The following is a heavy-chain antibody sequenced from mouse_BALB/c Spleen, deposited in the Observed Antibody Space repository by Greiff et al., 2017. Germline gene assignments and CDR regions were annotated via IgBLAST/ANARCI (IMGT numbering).Heavy chain of an antibody. CDR1: GFTFSSYT. V-gene: IGHV5-12-2*01. J-gene: IGHJ2*01. CDR3: ARQSTTATLDY. CDR2: ISNGGGST. Sequence: EVKLMESGGGLVQPGGSLKLSCAASGFTFSSYTMSWVRQTPEKRLEWVAYISNGGGSTYYPDTVKGRFTISRDNAKNTLYLQMSSLKSEDTAMYYCARQSTTATLDYWGQGTTLTVSS. D-gene: IGHD1-2*01.